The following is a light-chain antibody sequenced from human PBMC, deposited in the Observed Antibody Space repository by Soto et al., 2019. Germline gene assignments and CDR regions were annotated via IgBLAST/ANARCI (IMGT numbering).Light chain of an antibody. CDR1: QTVTSN. CDR2: DAS. Sequence: EIVMTQSPATLSVSPGVRATLSCRASQTVTSNLAWYQQKPGQAPRLLIYDASTRATGIPARFSGSGSGTELTITISSLQSEDVAVYHCQQRSNWPRTFGQGTKVDIK. CDR3: QQRSNWPRT. V-gene: IGKV3-15*01. J-gene: IGKJ1*01.